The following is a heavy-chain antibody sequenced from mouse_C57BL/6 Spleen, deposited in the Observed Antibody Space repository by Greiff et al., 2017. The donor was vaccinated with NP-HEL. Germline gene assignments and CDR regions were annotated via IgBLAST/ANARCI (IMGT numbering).Heavy chain of an antibody. D-gene: IGHD1-1*01. Sequence: QVQLQQSGAELVKPGASVKISCKASGYAFSSYWINWVKQRPGKGLEWIGQIYPGDGDTNYNGKFKGKATLTADKSSSTAYMQLSSLTSEDSAVYFCARGGTTVVEDYFDYWGQGTTLTVSS. J-gene: IGHJ2*01. CDR1: GYAFSSYW. CDR3: ARGGTTVVEDYFDY. CDR2: IYPGDGDT. V-gene: IGHV1-80*01.